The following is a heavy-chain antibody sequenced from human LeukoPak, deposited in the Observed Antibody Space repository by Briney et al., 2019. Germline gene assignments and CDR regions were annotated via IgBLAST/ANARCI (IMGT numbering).Heavy chain of an antibody. CDR1: GFTFDDYA. J-gene: IGHJ4*02. V-gene: IGHV3-9*01. CDR2: ISWNSSSI. CDR3: ARATRLDGDPPFDY. D-gene: IGHD4-17*01. Sequence: PGGSLRLSCAASGFTFDDYAMHWVRQAPGKGLEWVSGISWNSSSIGYADSVKGRFTISRDNAKNTVYLQMNSLRAEDTAVYYCARATRLDGDPPFDYWGQGTLVTVSS.